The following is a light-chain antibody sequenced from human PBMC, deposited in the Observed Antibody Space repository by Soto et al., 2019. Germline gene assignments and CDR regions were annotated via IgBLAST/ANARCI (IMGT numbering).Light chain of an antibody. CDR1: SSNIGAGYD. Sequence: QSVLTQPPSVSGAPGQRVTISCTGSSSNIGAGYDVHWYQQFPGTAPKLLLYGSTNRPSGVPDRFSGSKSGTSASLAIAGLQTEDEADYYCQSYDSSLSAVLFGGGTKLTVL. V-gene: IGLV1-40*01. CDR3: QSYDSSLSAVL. J-gene: IGLJ2*01. CDR2: GST.